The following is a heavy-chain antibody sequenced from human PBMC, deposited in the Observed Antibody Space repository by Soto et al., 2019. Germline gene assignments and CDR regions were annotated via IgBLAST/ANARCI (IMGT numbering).Heavy chain of an antibody. Sequence: SVKVSSKASGATFSSSATTCVRQAPGQGLAWMGGIIPIFRTANYDQKCRGRVTMTRDTSIRTAYMELSSMTSDDTAVSYCSRKVATFNFDHWGQGTMVTVYS. J-gene: IGHJ4*02. CDR2: IIPIFRTA. CDR1: GATFSSSA. CDR3: SRKVATFNFDH. D-gene: IGHD5-12*01. V-gene: IGHV1-69*05.